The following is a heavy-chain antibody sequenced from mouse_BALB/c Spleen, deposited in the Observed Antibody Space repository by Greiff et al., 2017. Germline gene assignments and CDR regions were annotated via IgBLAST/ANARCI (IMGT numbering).Heavy chain of an antibody. CDR3: ARDGDGYYFDY. D-gene: IGHD2-3*01. CDR1: GFTFSDFY. J-gene: IGHJ2*01. Sequence: EGKVVESGGGLVQPGGSLRLSCATSGFTFSDFYMEWVRQPPGKRLEWIAASRNKANDYTTEYSASVKGRFIVSRDTSQSILYLQMNALRAEDTAIYYCARDGDGYYFDYWGQGTTLTVSS. V-gene: IGHV7-1*02. CDR2: SRNKANDYTT.